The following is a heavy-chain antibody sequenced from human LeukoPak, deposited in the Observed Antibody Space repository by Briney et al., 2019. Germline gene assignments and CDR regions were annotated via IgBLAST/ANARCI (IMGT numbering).Heavy chain of an antibody. J-gene: IGHJ3*02. CDR2: INPNSGGT. CDR3: ARDDYGSGSYYNVMGDI. V-gene: IGHV1-2*02. CDR1: GYTFTSYD. D-gene: IGHD3-10*01. Sequence: ASVKVSCKASGYTFTSYDINWVRQAPGQGLEWMGWINPNSGGTNYAQKFQGRVTMTRDTSISTAYMELSRLRSDDTAVYYCARDDYGSGSYYNVMGDIWGQGTMVTVSS.